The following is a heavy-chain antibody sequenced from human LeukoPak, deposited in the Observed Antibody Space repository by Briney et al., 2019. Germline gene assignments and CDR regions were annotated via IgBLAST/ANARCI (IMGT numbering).Heavy chain of an antibody. CDR2: TYYRSKWYN. J-gene: IGHJ3*02. CDR3: ARGLSSGSHRRHAFDI. V-gene: IGHV6-1*01. Sequence: SQTLSLTCAISGDSVSSNSAAWNWIRQSPSRGLEWLGRTYYRSKWYNDYAVSVKSRITINPDTSKSQFSLQLNSVTPEDTAVYYCARGLSSGSHRRHAFDIWGQGTMVTVSS. CDR1: GDSVSSNSAA. D-gene: IGHD1-26*01.